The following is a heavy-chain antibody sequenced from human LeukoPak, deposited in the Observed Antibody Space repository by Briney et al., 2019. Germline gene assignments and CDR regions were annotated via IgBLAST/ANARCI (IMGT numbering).Heavy chain of an antibody. CDR3: AKATVDSGSYRGMDV. J-gene: IGHJ6*02. CDR2: ISGSGGST. CDR1: GFTFSSYA. D-gene: IGHD1-26*01. V-gene: IGHV3-23*01. Sequence: GGSLRLSCAASGFTFSSYAMSWVRQAPGKGLEWVSTISGSGGSTCYADSVKGRFTISRDDSKNTLYLQMNSLRAEDTAVYYCAKATVDSGSYRGMDVWGQGTTVTVSS.